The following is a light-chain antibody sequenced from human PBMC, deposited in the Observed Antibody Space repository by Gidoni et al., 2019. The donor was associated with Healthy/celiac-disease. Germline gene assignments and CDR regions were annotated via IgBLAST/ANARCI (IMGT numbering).Light chain of an antibody. CDR2: GAA. CDR1: QSVSSN. CDR3: QQYNNWPSYT. Sequence: EIVMTQSPATLPVSPGDRATLSCRASQSVSSNLAWYQQTPGQAPRLLIYGAATRATGIPARCSGSGSGTEFTLTISSLQSEDFAVYYCQQYNNWPSYTFGQGTKLEIK. V-gene: IGKV3-15*01. J-gene: IGKJ2*01.